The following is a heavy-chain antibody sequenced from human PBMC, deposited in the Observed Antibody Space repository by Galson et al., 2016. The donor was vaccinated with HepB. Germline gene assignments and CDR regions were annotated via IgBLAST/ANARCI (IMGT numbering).Heavy chain of an antibody. J-gene: IGHJ6*02. CDR3: VREILLVVGYYGMDV. CDR2: IDTAGGT. V-gene: IGHV3-13*01. CDR1: GFTFSSYD. Sequence: SLRLSCAASGFTFSSYDMHWVRQATGKGLEWVSGIDTAGGTSYLGSVKGRFTISREHAKNSLYLQMTSLRVGDTAVYYCVREILLVVGYYGMDVWSQGTTVTVSS. D-gene: IGHD5-18*01.